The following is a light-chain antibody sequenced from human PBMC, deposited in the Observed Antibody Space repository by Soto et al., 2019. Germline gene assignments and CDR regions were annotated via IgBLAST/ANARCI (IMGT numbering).Light chain of an antibody. J-gene: IGLJ3*02. CDR2: EGS. CDR3: CSYAGSSTWV. Sequence: QSALTQPASVSGSPGQSITISCTGTSSDVGSYNLVSWYQHHPGKAPKLMIYEGSKRPSGVSKRFSGSKSSNTASLTVSGLQAEDEADYYCCSYAGSSTWVFGGGTKLTVL. V-gene: IGLV2-23*01. CDR1: SSDVGSYNL.